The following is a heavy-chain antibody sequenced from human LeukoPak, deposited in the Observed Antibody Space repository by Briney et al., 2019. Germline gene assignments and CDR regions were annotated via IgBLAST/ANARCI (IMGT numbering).Heavy chain of an antibody. Sequence: AGGSLRLSSAASGFTFSSYSMNWVRQAPGKGLEWVSYISSSSTTIYYADSVKGRFTISRDNAKNSLYLHMGSLRDENTAVYYCAVYCNGASYYTTSLSDFWGQGTLVTVSS. J-gene: IGHJ4*02. CDR1: GFTFSSYS. CDR3: AVYCNGASYYTTSLSDF. V-gene: IGHV3-48*02. D-gene: IGHD2-2*02. CDR2: ISSSSTTI.